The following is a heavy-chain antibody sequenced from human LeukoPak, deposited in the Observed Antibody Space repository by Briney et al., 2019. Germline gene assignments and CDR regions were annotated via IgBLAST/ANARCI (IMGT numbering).Heavy chain of an antibody. Sequence: GGSLRLSCAASGFTFSGYGMHWVRQAPGKGLERVAFIRYDGSNKYYADSVKGRFTISRDNSKDTLYLQMNSLRAEDTAVYYCAKDLAIWVATIEDYWGQGTLVTVSS. CDR2: IRYDGSNK. J-gene: IGHJ4*02. D-gene: IGHD5-12*01. CDR3: AKDLAIWVATIEDY. V-gene: IGHV3-30*02. CDR1: GFTFSGYG.